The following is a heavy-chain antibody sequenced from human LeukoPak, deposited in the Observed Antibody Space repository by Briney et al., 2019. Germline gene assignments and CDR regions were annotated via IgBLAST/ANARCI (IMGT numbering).Heavy chain of an antibody. CDR2: ISTSGST. CDR3: ARHDNAAAGTKRGTFDY. J-gene: IGHJ4*02. V-gene: IGHV4-4*07. Sequence: PSETLSLTCTVSGGSISSYYWSWIRQPAGKGLESIGHISTSGSTNYNPSLKSRVTMSVDTSKNQFSLKLSSVTAADTAVYYCARHDNAAAGTKRGTFDYWGQGTLVTVSS. D-gene: IGHD6-13*01. CDR1: GGSISSYY.